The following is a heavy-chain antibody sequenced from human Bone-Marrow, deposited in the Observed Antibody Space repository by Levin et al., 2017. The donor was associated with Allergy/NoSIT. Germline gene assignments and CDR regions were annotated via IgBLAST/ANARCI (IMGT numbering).Heavy chain of an antibody. D-gene: IGHD3-16*01. CDR3: ARAFGATGLLDY. Sequence: ASVKVSCKASGYRFTSYQINWVRQASGQGLECLGWMNPNSGDTGYTMKFQGRVTMTRSTSMNTAYLELSNLTSDDTAVYYCARAFGATGLLDYWGQGTLVTVSS. CDR1: GYRFTSYQ. CDR2: MNPNSGDT. V-gene: IGHV1-8*01. J-gene: IGHJ4*02.